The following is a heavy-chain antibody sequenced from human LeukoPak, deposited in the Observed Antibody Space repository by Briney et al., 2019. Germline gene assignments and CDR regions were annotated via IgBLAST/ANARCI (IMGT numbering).Heavy chain of an antibody. CDR1: GFTFSSYS. J-gene: IGHJ4*02. CDR3: ARVEYGSGWYEDY. CDR2: ISSSSSYI. Sequence: GGSLRLSCAASGFTFSSYSMNWVRQAPGKGLEWVSSISSSSSYIYYADSVKGRFTISRDNAKNSPYLQMNSLRAEDTAVYYCARVEYGSGWYEDYWGQGTLVTVSS. D-gene: IGHD6-19*01. V-gene: IGHV3-21*01.